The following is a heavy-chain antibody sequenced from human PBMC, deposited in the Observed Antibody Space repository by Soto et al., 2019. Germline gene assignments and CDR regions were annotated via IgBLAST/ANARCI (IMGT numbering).Heavy chain of an antibody. CDR3: ARGSADNTSMARPYDY. CDR1: GGTFRTYA. Sequence: QVQLVQSGAEVKRPGSSVKVSCKASGGTFRTYAISWVRQAPGQGLEWMGGITPIFGKANYAQKFQGRVSITADESTNTAYMELRSLRSEDTAVYYCARGSADNTSMARPYDYWGQGTLVTVSS. CDR2: ITPIFGKA. V-gene: IGHV1-69*01. J-gene: IGHJ4*02. D-gene: IGHD5-18*01.